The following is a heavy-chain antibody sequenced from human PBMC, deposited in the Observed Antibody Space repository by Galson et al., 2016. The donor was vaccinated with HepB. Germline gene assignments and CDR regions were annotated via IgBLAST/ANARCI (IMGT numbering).Heavy chain of an antibody. Sequence: SLRLSCAASGFIFSNYDMHWVRQVAGKGLEWVSCIDIAGDTYYPDSVKGRFTISRDNAKNSVYLQMNSLRDEDTAVYYCARDGGGGYNLDYWGQGTLATGSS. V-gene: IGHV3-13*01. CDR3: ARDGGGGYNLDY. CDR2: IDIAGDT. D-gene: IGHD5-24*01. J-gene: IGHJ4*02. CDR1: GFIFSNYD.